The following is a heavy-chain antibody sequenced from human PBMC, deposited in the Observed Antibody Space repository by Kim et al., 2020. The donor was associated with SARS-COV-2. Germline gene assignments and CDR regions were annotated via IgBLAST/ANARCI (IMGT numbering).Heavy chain of an antibody. V-gene: IGHV1-2*04. Sequence: ASVKVSCKASGYTFTGYYMHWVRQAPGQGLEWMGWINPNSGGTNYAQKFQGWVTMTRDTSISTAYMELSRLRSDDTAVYYCARDGSVGASYAMDVWGQGATVTVSS. CDR1: GYTFTGYY. CDR2: INPNSGGT. J-gene: IGHJ6*02. CDR3: ARDGSVGASYAMDV. D-gene: IGHD1-26*01.